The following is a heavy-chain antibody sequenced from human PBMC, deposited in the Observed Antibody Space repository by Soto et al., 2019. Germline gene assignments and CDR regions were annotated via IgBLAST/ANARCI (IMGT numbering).Heavy chain of an antibody. V-gene: IGHV3-66*04. CDR1: GFTVSSNY. J-gene: IGHJ4*02. Sequence: EVQLVESGGGLVQPGGSLRLSCAASGFTVSSNYMSWVRQAPGKGLEWVSVIYSGGSAYYADSVKGRFTISRDNSNNTLYLQMNSLRAEDTAVYYCARHGYSYGGVYVDYGGQGTLVTVSS. D-gene: IGHD5-18*01. CDR3: ARHGYSYGGVYVDY. CDR2: IYSGGSA.